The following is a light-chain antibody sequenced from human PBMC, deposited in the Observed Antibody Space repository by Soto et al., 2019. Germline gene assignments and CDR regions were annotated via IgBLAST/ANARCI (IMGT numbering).Light chain of an antibody. Sequence: QSVLTQPASVSGSPGQSITISCTGTSSDVSGYNSVSWYQQHPGKAPKLILYDVTDRPSGVSYRFSGSKSGNTASLTISGLQAADEADYFCSSFTSSMTNVFGSGTKVTVL. V-gene: IGLV2-14*01. CDR2: DVT. CDR3: SSFTSSMTNV. CDR1: SSDVSGYNS. J-gene: IGLJ1*01.